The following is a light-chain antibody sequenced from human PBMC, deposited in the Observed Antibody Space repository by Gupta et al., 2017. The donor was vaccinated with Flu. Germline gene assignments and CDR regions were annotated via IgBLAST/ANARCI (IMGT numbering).Light chain of an antibody. CDR3: HQYIKWPRT. CDR1: QSHSNH. J-gene: IGKJ1*01. V-gene: IGKV3-15*01. CDR2: GAS. Sequence: GKRATLSCRANQSHSNHFTWYQHKPSQAPRLLIQGASTTATGIPARFSGSGSWTQFTVTINSLQSEDLAVYYCHQYIKWPRTFGQGAKVEIK.